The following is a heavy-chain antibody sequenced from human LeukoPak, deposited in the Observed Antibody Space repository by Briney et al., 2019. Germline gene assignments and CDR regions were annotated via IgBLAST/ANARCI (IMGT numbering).Heavy chain of an antibody. V-gene: IGHV3-11*04. J-gene: IGHJ3*02. D-gene: IGHD6-6*01. CDR2: ISSSGSTI. CDR3: ARDGQHSSSSAFDI. CDR1: GFTFSDYY. Sequence: GGSQRLSCAASGFTFSDYYMSWIRQAPGKGLEWVSYISSSGSTIYYADSVKGRFTISRDNAKNSLYLQMNSLRAEDTAVYYCARDGQHSSSSAFDIWGQGTMVTVSS.